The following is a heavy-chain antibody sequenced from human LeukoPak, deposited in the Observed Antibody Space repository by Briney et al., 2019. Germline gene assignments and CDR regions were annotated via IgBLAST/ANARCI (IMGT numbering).Heavy chain of an antibody. CDR1: GGSISSSSYY. J-gene: IGHJ4*02. Sequence: SETLSLTCTVSGGSISSSSYYWGWIRQPPGKGLEWIGSIYYSGSTYYNPSLKSRVTISVDTSKNQFSLKLSSVTAADTAVYYCARVPRIAVRREASFDYWGQGTLVTVSS. D-gene: IGHD6-19*01. CDR3: ARVPRIAVRREASFDY. CDR2: IYYSGST. V-gene: IGHV4-39*07.